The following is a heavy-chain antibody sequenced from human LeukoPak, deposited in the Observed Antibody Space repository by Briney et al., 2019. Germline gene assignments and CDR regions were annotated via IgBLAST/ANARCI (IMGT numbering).Heavy chain of an antibody. V-gene: IGHV3-23*01. D-gene: IGHD2-2*01. CDR3: AKGLGYCSSTSCYGY. CDR2: ISGSGGST. CDR1: GFTFSSYA. Sequence: GGSLRLSCAASGFTFSSYAMSWVRQAPGKGLEWVSAISGSGGSTYYADSVKGRFTISRDNSKNTLYLQVNSLRAEDTAVYYCAKGLGYCSSTSCYGYWGQGTLVTVSS. J-gene: IGHJ4*02.